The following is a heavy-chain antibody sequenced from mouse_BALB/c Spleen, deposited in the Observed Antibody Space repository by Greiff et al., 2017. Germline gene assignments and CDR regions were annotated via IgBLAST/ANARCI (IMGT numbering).Heavy chain of an antibody. J-gene: IGHJ4*01. Sequence: VKLMESGGGLVKPGGSLKLSCAASGFTFSSYAMSWVRQTPEKRLEWVAFISSGGSTYYPDSVKGRFTISRDNARNILYLQMSSLRSEDTAMYYCARERQIYDGYFAMDYWGQGTSVTVSS. CDR1: GFTFSSYA. CDR3: ARERQIYDGYFAMDY. D-gene: IGHD2-3*01. CDR2: ISSGGST. V-gene: IGHV5-6-5*01.